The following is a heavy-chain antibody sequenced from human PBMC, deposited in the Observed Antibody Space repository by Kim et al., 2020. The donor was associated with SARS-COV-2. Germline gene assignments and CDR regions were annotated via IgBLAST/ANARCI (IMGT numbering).Heavy chain of an antibody. Sequence: GGSLRLSCAASGFTFSDYYMSWIRQAPGKGLEWVSYISSSGSTIYYADSVKGRFTISRDNAKNSLYLQMNSLRAEDTAVYYCARVNTMIVVVPYNWFDPWGQGTLVTVSS. CDR3: ARVNTMIVVVPYNWFDP. CDR2: ISSSGSTI. J-gene: IGHJ5*02. V-gene: IGHV3-11*01. CDR1: GFTFSDYY. D-gene: IGHD3-22*01.